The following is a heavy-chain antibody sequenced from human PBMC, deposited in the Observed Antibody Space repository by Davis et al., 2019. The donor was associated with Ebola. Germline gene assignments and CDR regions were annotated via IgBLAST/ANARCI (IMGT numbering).Heavy chain of an antibody. CDR1: GFTFTTYW. CDR2: INIDGSSI. Sequence: HTGGSLRLSCAASGFTFTTYWMHWVRQAPGKGLMWVARINIDGSSIIYADSVEGRFTVSRDNAKNTLYLEMNSLRSEDTAVYYCGRGALFGIPAGTIDSWSQGTLVTVSS. J-gene: IGHJ4*02. D-gene: IGHD3-16*01. V-gene: IGHV3-74*01. CDR3: GRGALFGIPAGTIDS.